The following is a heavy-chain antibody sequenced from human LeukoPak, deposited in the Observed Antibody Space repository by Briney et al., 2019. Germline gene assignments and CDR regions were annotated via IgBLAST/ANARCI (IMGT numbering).Heavy chain of an antibody. CDR1: GGSISSYY. CDR2: IYYSGST. Sequence: SETLSLTCTVSGGSISSYYWTWIRQPPGKGLEWIGYIYYSGSTYYNPSLKSRVTISVDTSKNQFSLKLSSVTAADTAVYYCAREGRGDFDWLNLWGQGTLVTVSS. CDR3: AREGRGDFDWLNL. J-gene: IGHJ5*02. D-gene: IGHD3-3*01. V-gene: IGHV4-59*12.